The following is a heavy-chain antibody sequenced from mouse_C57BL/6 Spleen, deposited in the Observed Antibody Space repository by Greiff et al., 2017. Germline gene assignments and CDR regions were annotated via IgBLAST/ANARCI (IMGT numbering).Heavy chain of an antibody. CDR1: GYSFTVYN. CDR2: INPNYGTT. Sequence: SGPELVKPGAYVKISCKASGYSFTVYNMNWVTQSNGKRLEWFGVINPNYGTTGSNQKFKGKATLTVDQASRTAYMQLNSRTSEYSAVYYCAGGATVDYWGQGTTLTVSS. CDR3: AGGATVDY. J-gene: IGHJ2*01. V-gene: IGHV1-39*01. D-gene: IGHD1-1*01.